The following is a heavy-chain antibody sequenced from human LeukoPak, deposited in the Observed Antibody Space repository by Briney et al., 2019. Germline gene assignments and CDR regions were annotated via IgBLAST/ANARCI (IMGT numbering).Heavy chain of an antibody. CDR2: IKQDGSEK. CDR1: AFTFSSSW. Sequence: PGGSLRLSCVASAFTFSSSWMTCVRQAPGKGLEWVANIKQDGSEKVYLDSMKGRFTISRDNSRDSLYLQMNSLRPEDTAVYYCARDPGSGWWGGFDLWGQGTLVTVSS. D-gene: IGHD6-19*01. J-gene: IGHJ5*02. V-gene: IGHV3-7*04. CDR3: ARDPGSGWWGGFDL.